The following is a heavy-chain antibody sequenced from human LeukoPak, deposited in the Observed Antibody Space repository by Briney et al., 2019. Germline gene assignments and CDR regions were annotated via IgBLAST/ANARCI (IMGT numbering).Heavy chain of an antibody. CDR3: ARLGLHGSGTYYFFDY. V-gene: IGHV1-2*06. CDR1: GQSLTGYF. Sequence: GASVKVSCKASGQSLTGYFIHWVRQAPGQGLEWVGRIDPNTGDTIYAQNFQGRVTVTSATFISTAYMELSRLTSDDTAVYFCARLGLHGSGTYYFFDYWGQGTLVTVSS. J-gene: IGHJ4*02. CDR2: IDPNTGDT. D-gene: IGHD3-10*01.